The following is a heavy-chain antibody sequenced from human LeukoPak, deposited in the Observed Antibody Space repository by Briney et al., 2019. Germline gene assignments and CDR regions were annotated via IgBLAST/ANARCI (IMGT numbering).Heavy chain of an antibody. CDR3: ARVNTGYSSGWYDY. CDR1: GYTFTSYA. D-gene: IGHD6-19*01. V-gene: IGHV1-2*04. Sequence: ASVKVSCKASGYTFTSYAISWVRQAPGQGLEWMGWINPNSGGTNYAQKFQGWVTMTRDTSISTAYMELSRLRSDDTAVYYCARVNTGYSSGWYDYWGQGTLVTVSS. J-gene: IGHJ4*02. CDR2: INPNSGGT.